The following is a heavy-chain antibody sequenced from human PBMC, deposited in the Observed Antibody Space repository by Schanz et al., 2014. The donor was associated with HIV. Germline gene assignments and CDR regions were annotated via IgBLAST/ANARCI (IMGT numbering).Heavy chain of an antibody. Sequence: VQLVESGGGLLQPGRSLRLSCVASGFTFSTYAMHWVRQAPGKGLEWVAVIWSDGNNKYYGDSVKGRFTISRDNSKNTLYLQMNSLRAEDTAVYYCARGLGAPYYDFRSGYYKGVIYYGMDVWGQGTTVTVSS. CDR2: IWSDGNNK. D-gene: IGHD3-3*01. J-gene: IGHJ6*02. CDR3: ARGLGAPYYDFRSGYYKGVIYYGMDV. CDR1: GFTFSTYA. V-gene: IGHV3-33*08.